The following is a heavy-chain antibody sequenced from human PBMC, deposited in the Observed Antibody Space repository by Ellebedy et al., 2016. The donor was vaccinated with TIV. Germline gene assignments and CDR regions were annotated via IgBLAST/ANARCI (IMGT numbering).Heavy chain of an antibody. Sequence: SETLSLTXNVSGGYLRTFYWSWIRQSPGKGLEWIGYIYYSGSTGYNPSLKSRVTISVDTSKNQFSLKLRSVTAADTAVYYCARLSYDSGMHYYGMDVWGQGTTVTVSS. CDR3: ARLSYDSGMHYYGMDV. J-gene: IGHJ6*02. CDR1: GGYLRTFY. V-gene: IGHV4-59*08. D-gene: IGHD3-10*01. CDR2: IYYSGST.